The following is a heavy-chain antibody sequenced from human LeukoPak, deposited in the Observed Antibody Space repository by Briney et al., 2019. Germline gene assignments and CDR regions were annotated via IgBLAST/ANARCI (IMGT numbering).Heavy chain of an antibody. D-gene: IGHD1-26*01. CDR1: GGSLGGYC. J-gene: IGHJ4*02. CDR2: SNHNGST. V-gene: IGHV4-34*01. Sequence: SETLSLTCPVYGGSLGGYCWSCISQPPGNVMEWVGQSNHNGSTDFNAHLKSRVAISEDPSKNQFYLKLSSVTAADTAVYYCARRRWDLPSKAFDYWGQGTLVTVSS. CDR3: ARRRWDLPSKAFDY.